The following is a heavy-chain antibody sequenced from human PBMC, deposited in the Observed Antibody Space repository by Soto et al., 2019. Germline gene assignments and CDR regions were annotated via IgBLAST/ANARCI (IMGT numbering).Heavy chain of an antibody. D-gene: IGHD3-22*01. J-gene: IGHJ4*02. CDR1: CGSFSGYY. V-gene: IGHV4-34*01. CDR3: ARGIAMKLVVHRDASDKYYFDS. CDR2: INHSGST. Sequence: SETLSLTCAFYCGSFSGYYWSWIRQPPGKGLEWIGEINHSGSTNYHPSLKSRVSISVDTSKNQFSLKLSSVAAADTAVYYCARGIAMKLVVHRDASDKYYFDSWSQGTLVTVSS.